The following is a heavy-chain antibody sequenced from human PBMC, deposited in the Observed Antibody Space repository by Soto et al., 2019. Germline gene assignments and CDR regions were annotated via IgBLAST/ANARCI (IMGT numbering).Heavy chain of an antibody. Sequence: EVQLVESGGGLVQPGGSLRLSCAAAGFTFNKYSMNWVRQAPGRGLEWVSHISGSGYTTYYAGSVKGRFTISRDNSKNSLFLQMNSLRDEDKAVYYCARGDDFSYFAPWGQGTLVSVSS. D-gene: IGHD3-3*01. J-gene: IGHJ5*02. CDR1: GFTFNKYS. CDR2: ISGSGYTT. V-gene: IGHV3-48*02. CDR3: ARGDDFSYFAP.